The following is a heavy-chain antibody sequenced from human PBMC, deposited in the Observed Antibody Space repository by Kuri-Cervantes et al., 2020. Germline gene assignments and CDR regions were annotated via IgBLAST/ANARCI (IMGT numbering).Heavy chain of an antibody. V-gene: IGHV3-43D*04. CDR2: ISWDGGST. J-gene: IGHJ6*02. D-gene: IGHD3-10*01. CDR3: AKDMVRGVGSSYYYYGMDV. CDR1: GFTFNNYA. Sequence: GGSLRLSCAASGFTFNNYAMHWVRQAPGKGLEWVSLISWDGGSTYYADSVKGRFTISRDNPKNTLYLQMNSLRAEDTAVYYCAKDMVRGVGSSYYYYGMDVWGQGTTVTVSS.